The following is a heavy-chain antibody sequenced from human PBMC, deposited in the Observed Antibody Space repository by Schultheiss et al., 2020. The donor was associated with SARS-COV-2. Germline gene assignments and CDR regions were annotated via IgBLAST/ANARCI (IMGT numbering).Heavy chain of an antibody. J-gene: IGHJ4*02. CDR3: ARDESYYDSSGLDY. CDR1: GFTFRSYA. Sequence: GGSLRLSCAVSGFTFRSYAMHWVRQAPGKGLEWVSYISSSSSYIYYADSVKGRFTISRDNAKNSLYLQMNSLRAEDTAVYFCARDESYYDSSGLDYWGQGTLVTVSS. V-gene: IGHV3-21*05. CDR2: ISSSSSYI. D-gene: IGHD3-22*01.